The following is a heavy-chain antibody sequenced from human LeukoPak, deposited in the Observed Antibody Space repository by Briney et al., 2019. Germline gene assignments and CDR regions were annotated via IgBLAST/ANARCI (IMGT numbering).Heavy chain of an antibody. CDR2: IYYSGST. D-gene: IGHD5-18*01. J-gene: IGHJ4*02. V-gene: IGHV4-59*01. Sequence: SETLSLTCTVSGGSISSYYWSWLRQPPGKGLEWIGYIYYSGSTNYNPSLKSRVTISVDTSKNQFSLKLSSVTAADTAVYYCARDHGYSKDYWGQGTLVTVSS. CDR3: ARDHGYSKDY. CDR1: GGSISSYY.